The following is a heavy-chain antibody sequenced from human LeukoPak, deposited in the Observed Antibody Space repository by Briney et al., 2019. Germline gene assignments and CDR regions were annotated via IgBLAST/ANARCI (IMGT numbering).Heavy chain of an antibody. CDR2: IYYSGST. CDR3: ARAHYYDFWSGLPDYFDY. Sequence: SETLSLTCTVSGGSISSYYWSWIRQPPGKGLEWIGYIYYSGSTNYNPSLKSRVTISVDTSKNQFSLKLSSVTAADTAVCYCARAHYYDFWSGLPDYFDYWGQGTLVTVSS. V-gene: IGHV4-59*01. D-gene: IGHD3-3*01. CDR1: GGSISSYY. J-gene: IGHJ4*02.